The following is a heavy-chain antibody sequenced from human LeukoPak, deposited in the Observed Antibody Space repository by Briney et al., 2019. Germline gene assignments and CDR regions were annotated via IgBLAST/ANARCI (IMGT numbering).Heavy chain of an antibody. J-gene: IGHJ6*02. CDR1: GYTVSVYF. D-gene: IGHD3-22*01. CDR2: IFDDGTT. Sequence: GGSLRLSCAVSGYTVSVYFMTWVRQAPGKGLEWVSVIFDDGTTYYADSVKGRFTISRDISSNTLYLQMSSLRAEDTARYYCARAPPYYYDSRGYHYERGDYYYGMDVWGQGTTVTVSS. CDR3: ARAPPYYYDSRGYHYERGDYYYGMDV. V-gene: IGHV3-53*01.